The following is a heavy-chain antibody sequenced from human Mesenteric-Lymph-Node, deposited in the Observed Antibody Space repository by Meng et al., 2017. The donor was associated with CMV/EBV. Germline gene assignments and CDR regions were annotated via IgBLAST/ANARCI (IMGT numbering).Heavy chain of an antibody. D-gene: IGHD3-10*01. CDR1: GGSFSGSWHY. V-gene: IGHV4-39*02. CDR3: ARDTLTYSYGPGWIDP. J-gene: IGHJ5*02. CDR2: IFYSGSA. Sequence: LDVAGCGPRLVKPSGPRSLKRPGSGGSFSGSWHYWGWIRQPPGKGLEWIGSIFYSGSAHYNPALESRVTISIDKSKNEFFLNLGSVTAADTAMYFCARDTLTYSYGPGWIDPWGQGTLVTVSS.